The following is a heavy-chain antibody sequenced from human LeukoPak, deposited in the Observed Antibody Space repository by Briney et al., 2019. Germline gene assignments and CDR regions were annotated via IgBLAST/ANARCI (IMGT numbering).Heavy chain of an antibody. D-gene: IGHD6-13*01. J-gene: IGHJ4*02. CDR2: ISGSGGST. Sequence: GGSLRLSCAASGFTFSSYAMSWVRQAPGKGLEWVSAISGSGGSTYYADSVKGRFTISRDNSKNTLYLQMNSLRAEDTAVYYCARTLSSSWAEREFDYWGQGTLVTVSS. V-gene: IGHV3-23*01. CDR3: ARTLSSSWAEREFDY. CDR1: GFTFSSYA.